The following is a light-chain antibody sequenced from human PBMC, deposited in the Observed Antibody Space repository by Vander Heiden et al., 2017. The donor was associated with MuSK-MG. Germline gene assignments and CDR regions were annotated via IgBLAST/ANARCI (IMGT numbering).Light chain of an antibody. J-gene: IGKJ1*01. CDR3: QQRDSTAST. CDR1: QSISSY. CDR2: AAS. Sequence: DIQMTQSPSSLSASVGDRVTITCRASQSISSYLNWYQQKPWKAPKLLIYAASSLQSGVPSTFSGTGSRTDFTLTISMLQPEHLATYYCQQRDSTASTFHQESKAE. V-gene: IGKV1-39*01.